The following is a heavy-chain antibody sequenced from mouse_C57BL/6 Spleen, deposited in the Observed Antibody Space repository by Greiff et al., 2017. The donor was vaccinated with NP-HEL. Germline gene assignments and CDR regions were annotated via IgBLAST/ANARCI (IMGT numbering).Heavy chain of an antibody. J-gene: IGHJ3*01. CDR1: GYTFTSYW. CDR3: ARGGWDWFAY. Sequence: VQLQQPGAELVRPGSSVKLSCKASGYTFTSYWMDWVKQRPGQGLEWIGNIYPSDSETHYNQKFKDKATLTVDKSSSTAYMQLSSLTSDDAAVDYCARGGWDWFAYWGQGTLVTVSA. V-gene: IGHV1-61*01. D-gene: IGHD3-3*01. CDR2: IYPSDSET.